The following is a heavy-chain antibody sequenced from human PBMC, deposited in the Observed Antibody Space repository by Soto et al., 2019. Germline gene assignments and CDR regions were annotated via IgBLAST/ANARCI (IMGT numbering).Heavy chain of an antibody. CDR3: ARDPNDSSAYYHHYYYGMDV. Sequence: ASVKVSCKASGYTFTSYGIHWVRQAPGQRLEWTGWVNAGNGNTKYSEKFQGRVTITRDTSAGTAYLELSSLRSEDTAVYYCARDPNDSSAYYHHYYYGMDVWGQGTTVTVSS. D-gene: IGHD3-22*01. CDR2: VNAGNGNT. V-gene: IGHV1-3*01. J-gene: IGHJ6*02. CDR1: GYTFTSYG.